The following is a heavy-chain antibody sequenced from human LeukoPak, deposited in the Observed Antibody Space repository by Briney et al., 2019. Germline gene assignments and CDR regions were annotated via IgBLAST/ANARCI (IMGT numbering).Heavy chain of an antibody. Sequence: ASVKVSCKASGYTFTGYYMHWVRQAPGQGLAWMGWINPKSGGTNYAQKFQGRVTMTRDTSISTAYMELSRLRSDDTAVYYCARVIARGGYDAFDIWGQGTMVTVSS. CDR3: ARVIARGGYDAFDI. D-gene: IGHD3-10*01. J-gene: IGHJ3*02. CDR1: GYTFTGYY. CDR2: INPKSGGT. V-gene: IGHV1-2*02.